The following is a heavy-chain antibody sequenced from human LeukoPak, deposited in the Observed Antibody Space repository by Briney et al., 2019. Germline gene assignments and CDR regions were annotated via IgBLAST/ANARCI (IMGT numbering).Heavy chain of an antibody. Sequence: ETLSLTCAVYGGSFSGYYWSWVRQAPGKGLEWVSAISGSGGSTYYADSVKGRFTISRDNSKNTLYLQMNSLRAEDTAVYYCAKDLYSSSSLFDYWGQGTLVTVSS. CDR2: ISGSGGST. CDR1: GGSFSGYY. J-gene: IGHJ4*02. D-gene: IGHD6-6*01. V-gene: IGHV3-23*01. CDR3: AKDLYSSSSLFDY.